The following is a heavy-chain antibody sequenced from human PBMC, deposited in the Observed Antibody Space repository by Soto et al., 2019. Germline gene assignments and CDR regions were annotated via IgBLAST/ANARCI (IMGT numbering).Heavy chain of an antibody. CDR3: SKDRSPYCSGGTCYQNWFDA. V-gene: IGHV3-23*01. CDR2: ISGSGDST. Sequence: PGGSLRLSCAASRFAFNNYAMTWVRQAAGKGLEWVSTISGSGDSTYYADSVKGRFTISRDISKNTLFLQMNSLRADDTAVYYCSKDRSPYCSGGTCYQNWFDAWGQGTQVTVSS. J-gene: IGHJ5*02. D-gene: IGHD2-15*01. CDR1: RFAFNNYA.